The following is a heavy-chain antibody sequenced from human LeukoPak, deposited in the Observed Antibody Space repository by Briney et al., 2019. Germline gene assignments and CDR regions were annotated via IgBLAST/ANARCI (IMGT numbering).Heavy chain of an antibody. CDR2: IYYSGST. CDR1: GGSISSGGYY. CDR3: ARDDPVSGYLDC. J-gene: IGHJ4*02. Sequence: PSQTLSLTCTVSGGSISSGGYYWSWIRQHPGKGLEWIGYIYYSGSTYYNPSLKSRVTISVDTSKSQFSLKLSSVTAADTAVYYCARDDPVSGYLDCWGQGTLVTVSS. V-gene: IGHV4-31*03. D-gene: IGHD3-22*01.